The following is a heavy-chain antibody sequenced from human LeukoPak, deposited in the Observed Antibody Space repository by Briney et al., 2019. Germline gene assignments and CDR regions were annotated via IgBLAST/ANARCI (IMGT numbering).Heavy chain of an antibody. Sequence: SETMSLTCTVSGGSISSSSYYWGWIRQPPGKGLEWIGSIYYSGSTYYNPSLKGRVTISVDTSKNQFSLKLSSVTAADTAVYYCARDGIGEYDFWSGYYHYYMDVWGKGTTVTVSS. V-gene: IGHV4-39*07. D-gene: IGHD3-3*01. CDR1: GGSISSSSYY. CDR2: IYYSGST. CDR3: ARDGIGEYDFWSGYYHYYMDV. J-gene: IGHJ6*03.